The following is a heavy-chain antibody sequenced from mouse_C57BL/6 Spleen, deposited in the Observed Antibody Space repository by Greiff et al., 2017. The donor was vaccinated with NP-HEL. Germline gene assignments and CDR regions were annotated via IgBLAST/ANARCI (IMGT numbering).Heavy chain of an antibody. CDR3: ARSRNYYAMDY. Sequence: QVQLQQSGPELVKPGASVKISCTASGYAFSSSWMNWVKQRPGKGLEWIGRIYPGDGDTNYNGKFKGKATLTADKSSSTAYMQLSSLTSEDSAVYFCARSRNYYAMDYWGQGTSVTVSS. J-gene: IGHJ4*01. V-gene: IGHV1-82*01. CDR1: GYAFSSSW. CDR2: IYPGDGDT.